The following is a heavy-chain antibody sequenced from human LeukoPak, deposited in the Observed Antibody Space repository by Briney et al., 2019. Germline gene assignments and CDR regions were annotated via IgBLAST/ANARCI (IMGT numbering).Heavy chain of an antibody. CDR3: ARRSSSLLTFDY. D-gene: IGHD6-13*01. J-gene: IGHJ4*02. CDR2: IIPILGIA. Sequence: SVKVSCKASGGTFSSYAISWVRQAPGQGLEWMGRIIPILGIANYAQKFQGRVTITADKSTSTAYMELSSLRSEDTAVYYCARRSSSLLTFDYWGQGTLVTVSS. V-gene: IGHV1-69*04. CDR1: GGTFSSYA.